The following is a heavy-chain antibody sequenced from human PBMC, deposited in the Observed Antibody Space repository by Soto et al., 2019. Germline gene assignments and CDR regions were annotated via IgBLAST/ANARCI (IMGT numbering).Heavy chain of an antibody. CDR1: GYSFTSYW. CDR2: IDPSDSYT. V-gene: IGHV5-10-1*01. J-gene: IGHJ6*02. CDR3: ARHIVVPAATDMGLLEWLTHYGRDV. Sequence: GESLKISCKGSGYSFTSYWISWVRQMPGKGLEWMGRIDPSDSYTNYSPSFQGHVTISADKSISTAYLQWSSLKASDTAMYYCARHIVVPAATDMGLLEWLTHYGRDVWGQGTTVTVSS. D-gene: IGHD2-2*01.